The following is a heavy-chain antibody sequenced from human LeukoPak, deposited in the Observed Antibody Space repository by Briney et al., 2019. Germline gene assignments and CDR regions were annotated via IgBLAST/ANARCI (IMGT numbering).Heavy chain of an antibody. CDR1: GYTFTSHW. CDR3: ARLTSGYYTRYDY. CDR2: IYPGDSDT. Sequence: GESLKISCKGSGYTFTSHWIGWVRQMPGKGLGWMGIIYPGDSDTRYSPSFQGQVTISADKSIRTAYLQWSSLKASDNAMYYCARLTSGYYTRYDYWGQGTLVTVSS. D-gene: IGHD3-22*01. J-gene: IGHJ4*02. V-gene: IGHV5-51*01.